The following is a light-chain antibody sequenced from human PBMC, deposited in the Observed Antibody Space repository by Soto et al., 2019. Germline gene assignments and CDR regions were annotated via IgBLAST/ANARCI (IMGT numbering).Light chain of an antibody. Sequence: DIQLTQSPSFLSASVGDRVTITCRASQGISSDLAWYQQNPGKAPKLLIYKASSLESGVPSRFSGSGSGTEFTLTISSLQPDDFATYYCQQYNSYSTFGQGTKLEIK. CDR3: QQYNSYST. CDR2: KAS. J-gene: IGKJ2*01. V-gene: IGKV1-5*03. CDR1: QGISSD.